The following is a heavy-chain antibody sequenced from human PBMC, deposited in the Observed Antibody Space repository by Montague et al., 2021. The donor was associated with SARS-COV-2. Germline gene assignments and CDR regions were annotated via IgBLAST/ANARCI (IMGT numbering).Heavy chain of an antibody. D-gene: IGHD3-3*01. J-gene: IGHJ5*02. CDR1: GGSFSGYY. CDR3: ARGRTDLGAYYDFWSGYYWSGQNGLDP. CDR2: INHSGST. Sequence: SETLSLTCAVYGGSFSGYYWSWIRQPPGKGLEWIGEINHSGSTXXXPSXXXRVPISVDTSKNQFSLKLSSVTAADTAVYYCARGRTDLGAYYDFWSGYYWSGQNGLDPGAKGTRVTVSS. V-gene: IGHV4-34*01.